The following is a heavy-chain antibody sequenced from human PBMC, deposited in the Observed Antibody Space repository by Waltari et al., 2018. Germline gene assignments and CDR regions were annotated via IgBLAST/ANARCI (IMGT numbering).Heavy chain of an antibody. D-gene: IGHD3-22*01. J-gene: IGHJ4*02. CDR2: INPRGGRT. V-gene: IGHV1-46*01. Sequence: QVQLVQSGAEVKKPGASVKVSCKASGYTFTSYYMHWVRQAPGQGLEWMGIINPRGGRTSYAQKFQGRVTMTRDTSTSTVYMERSSLRSEDTAVYYCARGWDDDSSGYYQNFDYWGQGTLVTVSS. CDR3: ARGWDDDSSGYYQNFDY. CDR1: GYTFTSYY.